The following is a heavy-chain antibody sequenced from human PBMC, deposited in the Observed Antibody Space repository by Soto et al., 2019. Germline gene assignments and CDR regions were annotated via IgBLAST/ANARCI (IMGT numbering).Heavy chain of an antibody. J-gene: IGHJ4*02. Sequence: GGSLRLSCAASGFTVSSNYMSWVRQAPGKGLEWVSVIYSGGSTYYADSVKGRFTISRDNSKNTLYLQMNSLRAEDTAVYYCARCGWYQPFDYWGQGTLVTVSS. D-gene: IGHD6-19*01. V-gene: IGHV3-66*01. CDR2: IYSGGST. CDR3: ARCGWYQPFDY. CDR1: GFTVSSNY.